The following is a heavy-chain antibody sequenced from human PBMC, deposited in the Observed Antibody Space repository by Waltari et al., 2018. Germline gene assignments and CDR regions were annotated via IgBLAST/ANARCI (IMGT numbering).Heavy chain of an antibody. Sequence: QVQLVQSGAEVKKPGASVKVSCKASGYTFTGYYMHWVRQAPGQGLEWMGRSNPNSGGTNYAQKFQGRVTMTRDTSISTAYMELSRLRSDDTAVYYWARALRIAAAGIDYWGQGTLVTVSS. J-gene: IGHJ4*02. CDR2: SNPNSGGT. CDR3: ARALRIAAAGIDY. D-gene: IGHD6-13*01. V-gene: IGHV1-2*06. CDR1: GYTFTGYY.